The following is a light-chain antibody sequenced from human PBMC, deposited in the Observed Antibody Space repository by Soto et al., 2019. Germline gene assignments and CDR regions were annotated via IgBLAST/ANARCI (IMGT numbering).Light chain of an antibody. CDR3: QQYGSSPLT. CDR1: QGVSSY. J-gene: IGKJ4*01. V-gene: IGKV3-20*01. Sequence: EIVLTQSPATLSLSPGERATLSCRASQGVSSYLAWYQQKPGQAPRLLIYGASSRATGIPDGFSGSGSGTDFTLTISRLEPEDFAVYYCQQYGSSPLTFGGGTKVDIK. CDR2: GAS.